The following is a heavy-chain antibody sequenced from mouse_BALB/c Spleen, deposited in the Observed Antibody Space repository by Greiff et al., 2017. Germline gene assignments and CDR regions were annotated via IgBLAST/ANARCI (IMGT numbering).Heavy chain of an antibody. CDR3: ARDYGSSSDY. J-gene: IGHJ2*01. V-gene: IGHV3-2*02. D-gene: IGHD1-1*01. CDR1: GYSITSDYA. CDR2: ISYSGST. Sequence: EVQRVESGPGLVKPSQSLSLTCTVTGYSITSDYAWNWIRQFPGNKLEWMGYISYSGSTSYNPSLKSRISITRDTSKNQFFLQLNSVTTEDTATYYCARDYGSSSDYWGQGTTLTVSS.